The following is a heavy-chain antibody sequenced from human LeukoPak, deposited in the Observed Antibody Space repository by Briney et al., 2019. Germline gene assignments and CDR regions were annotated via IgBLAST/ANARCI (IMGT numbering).Heavy chain of an antibody. D-gene: IGHD1-26*01. Sequence: GESLKIYCKGSGYSFTNYWIGWVRQMPGKGLKWMGIIYPGDSDARYSPSFQGQVTISADKSISTAYLQWSSLKASDTAMYYCARRRDLYSGSYYPFDYWGQGTLVTVSS. J-gene: IGHJ4*02. CDR1: GYSFTNYW. CDR3: ARRRDLYSGSYYPFDY. V-gene: IGHV5-51*01. CDR2: IYPGDSDA.